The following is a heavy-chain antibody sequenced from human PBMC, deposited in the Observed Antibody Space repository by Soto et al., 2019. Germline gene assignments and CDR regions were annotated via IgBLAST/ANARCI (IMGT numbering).Heavy chain of an antibody. Sequence: PSETLSLTCAVSGGSISSGGYSWSWIRQPPGKGLEWIGYIYYSRSTYYNPSLKSRVTISVDTSKNQFSLKLSSVTAADTAVYYCAREGGIVGATTVDYWGQGTLVTVSS. J-gene: IGHJ4*02. V-gene: IGHV4-30-2*05. D-gene: IGHD1-26*01. CDR2: IYYSRST. CDR3: AREGGIVGATTVDY. CDR1: GGSISSGGYS.